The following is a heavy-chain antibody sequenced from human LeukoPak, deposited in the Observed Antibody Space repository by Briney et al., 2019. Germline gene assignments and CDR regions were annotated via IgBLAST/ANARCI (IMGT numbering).Heavy chain of an antibody. V-gene: IGHV1-69*05. Sequence: GASVKVSCKASGGTFSSYAISWVRQAPGQGLEWMGGIIPIFGTANYAQKFQGRVTITTDESTSTAYMELSSLRSEDTAVYYCARVVYSSSSGGGYYCMDVWGKGTTVTVSS. CDR1: GGTFSSYA. J-gene: IGHJ6*03. D-gene: IGHD6-6*01. CDR3: ARVVYSSSSGGGYYCMDV. CDR2: IIPIFGTA.